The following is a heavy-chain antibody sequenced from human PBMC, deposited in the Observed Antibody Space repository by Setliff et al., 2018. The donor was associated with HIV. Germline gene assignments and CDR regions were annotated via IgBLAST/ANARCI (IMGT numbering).Heavy chain of an antibody. J-gene: IGHJ4*02. CDR3: ARGLNYYGSGSYLPLGY. CDR1: GGSFNDYY. V-gene: IGHV4-34*01. D-gene: IGHD3-10*01. Sequence: PSETLSLTCAVHGGSFNDYYWTWIRQPPGKGLEWIGEIDHSGSTKYHASLKSRVTISIDTSKNQISLKLSSVTAADTAVYYCARGLNYYGSGSYLPLGYWGQGTLVTVSS. CDR2: IDHSGST.